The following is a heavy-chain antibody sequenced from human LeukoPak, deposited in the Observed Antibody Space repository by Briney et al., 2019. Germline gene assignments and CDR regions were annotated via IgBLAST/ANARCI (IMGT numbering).Heavy chain of an antibody. J-gene: IGHJ4*02. CDR2: IGGSGGST. Sequence: GVSLRLSCAASGFTFSSYAMTWVRQAPGRGLEWVSAIGGSGGSTYYADSVKGRFTISRDNSKNTLFLQMNSLRAEDTAVYYCAKVRRELTLTHFDYWGQGTLVTVSS. CDR1: GFTFSSYA. CDR3: AKVRRELTLTHFDY. D-gene: IGHD2-15*01. V-gene: IGHV3-23*01.